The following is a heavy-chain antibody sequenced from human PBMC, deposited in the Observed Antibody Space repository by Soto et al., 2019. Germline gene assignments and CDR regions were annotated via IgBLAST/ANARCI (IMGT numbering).Heavy chain of an antibody. D-gene: IGHD2-15*01. J-gene: IGHJ4*02. Sequence: QVQLVQSGTEVKKPGASVRVSCKTSGYSFTNYGINWVRQAPGQGLEWMGCISPFTGDTHYTQSLQGRINVTTDTSTNTAYMELRCLRSADTAVYYFALSFSGGSCHSAYWGQGTLVTVSS. CDR1: GYSFTNYG. CDR3: ALSFSGGSCHSAY. V-gene: IGHV1-18*04. CDR2: ISPFTGDT.